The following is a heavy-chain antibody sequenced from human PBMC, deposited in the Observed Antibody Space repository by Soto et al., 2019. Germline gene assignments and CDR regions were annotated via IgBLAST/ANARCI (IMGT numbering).Heavy chain of an antibody. CDR1: GFTFGDYA. Sequence: QPGGSLRLSCTASGFTFGDYAMSWVRQAPGKGLEWVGFIRSKAYGGTTEYAASVKGRFTISRDDSKSIAYLQMNSLKTEDTAVYYCTSPHSSGYFRYYFDYWGQGTLVTVSS. J-gene: IGHJ4*02. CDR2: IRSKAYGGTT. V-gene: IGHV3-49*04. D-gene: IGHD3-22*01. CDR3: TSPHSSGYFRYYFDY.